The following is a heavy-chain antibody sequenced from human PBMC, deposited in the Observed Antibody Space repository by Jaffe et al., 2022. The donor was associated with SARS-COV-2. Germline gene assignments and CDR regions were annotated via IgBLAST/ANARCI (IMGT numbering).Heavy chain of an antibody. Sequence: QVQLQESGPGLVKPSETLSLTCTVSGGSISSYYWTWIRQPPGKGLEWIGCIYYSGSTNYNPSLKSRVTISVDTSKNQFSLKLSSVTAADTAVYYCARGMATIDYWGQGTLVTVSS. CDR3: ARGMATIDY. D-gene: IGHD5-12*01. CDR1: GGSISSYY. V-gene: IGHV4-59*01. CDR2: IYYSGST. J-gene: IGHJ4*02.